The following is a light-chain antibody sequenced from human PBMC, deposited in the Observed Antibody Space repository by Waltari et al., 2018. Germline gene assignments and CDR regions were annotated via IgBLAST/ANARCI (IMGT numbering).Light chain of an antibody. CDR1: KLGEKF. J-gene: IGLJ3*02. CDR3: QTWDSSTVV. V-gene: IGLV3-1*01. Sequence: SYDLTQPPSVPVSPGQTASITCSGDKLGEKFSFWYQPKAGQSPVLVIFQDSHRPSGNPDRFSGFTSGNTATLTISGTQSMDEADYYCQTWDSSTVVFGGGTKLTVL. CDR2: QDS.